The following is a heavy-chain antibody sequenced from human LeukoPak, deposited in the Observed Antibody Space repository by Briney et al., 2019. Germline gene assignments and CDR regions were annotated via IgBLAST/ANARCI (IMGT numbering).Heavy chain of an antibody. J-gene: IGHJ4*02. CDR2: LLDERRN. V-gene: IGHV3-33*01. D-gene: IGHD1-7*01. Sequence: GGSLRLSCAASGFPLSAYAMHWVRQAPGKGLGWVAVLLDERRNNYANSVKGRFTISRDNSKNTLYLQMNSLRAEDTAVYYCARDNSLEELDYWGQGTLVTVSS. CDR1: GFPLSAYA. CDR3: ARDNSLEELDY.